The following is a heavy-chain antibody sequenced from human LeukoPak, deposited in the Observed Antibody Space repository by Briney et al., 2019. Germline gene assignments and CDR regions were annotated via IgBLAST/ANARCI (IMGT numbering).Heavy chain of an antibody. V-gene: IGHV3-30-3*01. D-gene: IGHD1-7*01. J-gene: IGHJ4*02. CDR2: VSYDGSNK. Sequence: PGRSLRLSCAASGFTFSSYAMHWVRQAPGKGLEGVAVVSYDGSNKYYADSVKGRFTISRDNSKNTLYLQMNSLRAEDTAVYYCARVTGLELQACDYWGQGTLVTVSS. CDR1: GFTFSSYA. CDR3: ARVTGLELQACDY.